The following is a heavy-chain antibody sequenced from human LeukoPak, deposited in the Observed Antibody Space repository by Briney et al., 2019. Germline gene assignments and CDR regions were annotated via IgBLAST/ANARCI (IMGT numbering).Heavy chain of an antibody. CDR1: GYTCTRYY. J-gene: IGHJ4*02. Sequence: ASVKVSCKAFGYTCTRYYIHWVRQAPGQGLEWMGAIDCDGGNTKYAQRFQGRVTMTRDTSTSTVYMELSSLRSEDTAVFYCAREFGNTYYFDYWGQGTLVTVSS. CDR3: AREFGNTYYFDY. V-gene: IGHV1-46*01. CDR2: IDCDGGNT. D-gene: IGHD4-23*01.